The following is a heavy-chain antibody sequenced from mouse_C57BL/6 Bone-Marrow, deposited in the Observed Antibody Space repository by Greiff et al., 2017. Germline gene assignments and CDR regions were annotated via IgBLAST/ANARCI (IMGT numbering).Heavy chain of an antibody. D-gene: IGHD2-5*01. CDR1: GFTFSDYY. V-gene: IGHV5-16*01. CDR2: INYDGSST. J-gene: IGHJ2*01. CDR3: ARNYSNEFDY. Sequence: EVMLVESEGGLVQPGSSMKLSCTASGFTFSDYYIAWVRQVPEKGLEWVANINYDGSSTYYLDSLKSRFIISRDNAKNILYLQMSSLKSEDTATYYCARNYSNEFDYWGHGTTLTVSS.